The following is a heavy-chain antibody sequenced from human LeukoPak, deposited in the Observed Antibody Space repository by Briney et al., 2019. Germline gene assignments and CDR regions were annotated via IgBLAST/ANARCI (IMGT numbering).Heavy chain of an antibody. D-gene: IGHD1-14*01. V-gene: IGHV4-34*01. J-gene: IGHJ5*02. Sequence: PSETLSLTCAVYGGSFSGYYWSWIRQPPGEGLEWIGEINHSGSTNYNPSLKSRVTISVDTSKNQFSLKLSSVTAADTAVYHCARLISTDRTGHNWFDPWGQGTLVTVSS. CDR3: ARLISTDRTGHNWFDP. CDR1: GGSFSGYY. CDR2: INHSGST.